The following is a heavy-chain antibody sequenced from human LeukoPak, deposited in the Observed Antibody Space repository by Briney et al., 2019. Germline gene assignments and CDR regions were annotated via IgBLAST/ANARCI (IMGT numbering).Heavy chain of an antibody. CDR3: ARESYSGNPYCDY. J-gene: IGHJ4*02. CDR1: GDTFSSYA. V-gene: IGHV1-69*04. CDR2: IITILGIA. D-gene: IGHD4-23*01. Sequence: SVKLSCKASGDTFSSYAISWVRQAPGQGLEWMGRIITILGIANYAKQFQGRVTITADKSTSTAYMELCSLRSEDTAMYYCARESYSGNPYCDYGGQGTLVTVSS.